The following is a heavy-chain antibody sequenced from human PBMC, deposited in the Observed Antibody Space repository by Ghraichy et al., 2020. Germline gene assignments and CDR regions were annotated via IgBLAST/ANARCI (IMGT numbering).Heavy chain of an antibody. CDR1: GYTFINYG. CDR3: ARDLPWWFDP. Sequence: ASVKVSCKASGYTFINYGISWVRQAPRQGLEWMGWISTDNGNTNYAQKFQGRVTMTTDTSTSTAYMELRNLRSDDTAVYYCARDLPWWFDPWGQGTLVTVSS. J-gene: IGHJ5*02. CDR2: ISTDNGNT. V-gene: IGHV1-18*01.